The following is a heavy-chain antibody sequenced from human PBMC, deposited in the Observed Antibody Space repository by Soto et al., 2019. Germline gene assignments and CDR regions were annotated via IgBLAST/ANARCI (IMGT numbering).Heavy chain of an antibody. Sequence: GGSLRLSCTASGFTFGDYAMSWFRQAPGKGLEWVGFIRSKAYGGTTEYAASVKGRFTISRDDSKSIAYLQMNSLKTEDTAVYYCTRVGTPAASPRVGMDVWGQGTTVTVSS. CDR2: IRSKAYGGTT. CDR3: TRVGTPAASPRVGMDV. V-gene: IGHV3-49*03. J-gene: IGHJ6*02. CDR1: GFTFGDYA.